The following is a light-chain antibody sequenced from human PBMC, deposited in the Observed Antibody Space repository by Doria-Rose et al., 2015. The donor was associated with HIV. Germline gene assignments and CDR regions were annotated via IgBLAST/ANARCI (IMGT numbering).Light chain of an antibody. Sequence: DIRVTQSPSSLSASIGDRVTITCRASQTVSTYLNWFQQEPGKAPKLLIYAASRLQSGVPSRFSGSGSGTDFTRTISGLQPGDFATYYCQQTYSSPPWTFGQGTKVEMK. J-gene: IGKJ1*01. V-gene: IGKV1-39*01. CDR2: AAS. CDR3: QQTYSSPPWT. CDR1: QTVSTY.